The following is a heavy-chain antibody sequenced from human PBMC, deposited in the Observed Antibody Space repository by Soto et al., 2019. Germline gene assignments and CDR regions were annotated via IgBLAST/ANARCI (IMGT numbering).Heavy chain of an antibody. CDR2: INAGNGNT. V-gene: IGHV1-3*01. J-gene: IGHJ6*02. CDR1: GYTFTSYP. Sequence: QVQLVQSGAEVKKPGASVKVSCKASGYTFTSYPMHWVRQAPGQGLEWMGWINAGNGNTKYSQKFQGRVTITRDTSASTAYMELSSLRSEDTXXXXCATRGRSLGYYYGXXVWGQGTXVXVSS. CDR3: ATRGRSLGYYYGXXV. D-gene: IGHD3-10*01.